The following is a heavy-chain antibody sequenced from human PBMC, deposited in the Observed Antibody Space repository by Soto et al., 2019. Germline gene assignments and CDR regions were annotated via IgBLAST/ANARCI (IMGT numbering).Heavy chain of an antibody. V-gene: IGHV4-34*01. CDR1: GGSFSGYY. D-gene: IGHD4-17*01. Sequence: SETLSLTCAVYGGSFSGYYWSWIRQPPGKGLEWIGEINHSGSTNYNPSLKSRVTISVDTSKNQFSLKLSSVTAADTAVYYCARSRRDYGDYDFDYWGQGTLVT. J-gene: IGHJ4*02. CDR3: ARSRRDYGDYDFDY. CDR2: INHSGST.